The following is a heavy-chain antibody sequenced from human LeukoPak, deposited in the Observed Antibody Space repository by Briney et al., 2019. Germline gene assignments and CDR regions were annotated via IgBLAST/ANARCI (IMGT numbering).Heavy chain of an antibody. CDR3: TTVTPILLWFGEKRYYFDY. V-gene: IGHV3-15*01. D-gene: IGHD3-10*01. Sequence: GGSLRLSCAASGFTFSNAWMSWVRQAPGKGLEWVGRIKSKTDGGTTDYAAPVKGRFTISRDGSKNTLYLQMNSLKTEDTAVYYCTTVTPILLWFGEKRYYFDYWGQGTLVTVSS. J-gene: IGHJ4*02. CDR2: IKSKTDGGTT. CDR1: GFTFSNAW.